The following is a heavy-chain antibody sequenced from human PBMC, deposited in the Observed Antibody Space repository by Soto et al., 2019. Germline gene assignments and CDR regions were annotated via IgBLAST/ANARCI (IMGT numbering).Heavy chain of an antibody. J-gene: IGHJ4*02. CDR2: ISSSSSYI. D-gene: IGHD2-2*01. CDR3: ARGRVVPAAASFQLDFDY. CDR1: GFTFSSYS. V-gene: IGHV3-21*01. Sequence: PGGSLRLSCAASGFTFSSYSMNWFRQAPGKGLEWVSSISSSSSYIYYADSVKGRFTISRDNAKNPLYLQMNSLRAEDTAVYYCARGRVVPAAASFQLDFDYWGQGTLVTVSS.